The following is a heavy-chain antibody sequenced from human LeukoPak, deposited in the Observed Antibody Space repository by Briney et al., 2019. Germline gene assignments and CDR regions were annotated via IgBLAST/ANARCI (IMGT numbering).Heavy chain of an antibody. CDR3: ARHGRYYDFWSGYSKPGSNWFDP. V-gene: IGHV4-39*01. Sequence: PSETLSLTCTVSGGSISSSSYYWGWIRQPPGKGLEWIGSIYYSGSTYYNPSLKSRVTISVDTSKNQFSLKLSSVTAPDTAVYYCARHGRYYDFWSGYSKPGSNWFDPWGQGTLVTVSS. CDR1: GGSISSSSYY. D-gene: IGHD3-3*01. CDR2: IYYSGST. J-gene: IGHJ5*02.